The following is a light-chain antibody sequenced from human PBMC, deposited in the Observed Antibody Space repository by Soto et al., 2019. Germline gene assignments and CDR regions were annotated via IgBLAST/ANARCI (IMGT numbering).Light chain of an antibody. CDR2: DVS. CDR3: SSYKSSITLSV. Sequence: QSVLTQPASVSGSPGQSITISCTGTSSDVGGYNYVSWYQQHPGKAPKLMIYDVSNRPSGVSNRFSGSKSGNTASLTISGLQAEVEAYYYCSSYKSSITLSVFGTGPKVTVL. V-gene: IGLV2-14*01. J-gene: IGLJ1*01. CDR1: SSDVGGYNY.